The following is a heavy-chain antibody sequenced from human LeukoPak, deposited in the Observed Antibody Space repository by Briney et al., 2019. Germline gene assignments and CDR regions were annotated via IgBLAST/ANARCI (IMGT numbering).Heavy chain of an antibody. CDR1: GFSFSSYW. CDR2: IKEDRSLQ. J-gene: IGHJ4*02. D-gene: IGHD2-15*01. Sequence: GGSLRLSCATSGFSFSSYWMSWVRQAPGKGLEWVANIKEDRSLQNYVDSVKGRFTISRDNTKNSLYLQLNSLRADDTAVYYCARGGGTFEFWGQGTLVTVSS. V-gene: IGHV3-7*03. CDR3: ARGGGTFEF.